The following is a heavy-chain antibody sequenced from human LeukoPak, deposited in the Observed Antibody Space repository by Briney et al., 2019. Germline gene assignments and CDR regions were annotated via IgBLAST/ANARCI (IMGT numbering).Heavy chain of an antibody. D-gene: IGHD5-18*01. V-gene: IGHV1-18*01. CDR1: GYTFTSYY. CDR2: ISAYSGKT. J-gene: IGHJ4*02. CDR3: AKGGAMVATIDY. Sequence: GASVKVSCKASGYTFTSYYINWVRQAPGQGLEWVGWISAYSGKTNYAQKFQGRVTMTIDTSTTSAYMYLRSLTSDDTAMYYCAKGGAMVATIDYWGQGTLVSVSS.